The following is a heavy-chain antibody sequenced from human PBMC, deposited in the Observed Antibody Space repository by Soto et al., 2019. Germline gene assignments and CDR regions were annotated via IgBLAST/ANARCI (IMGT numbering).Heavy chain of an antibody. V-gene: IGHV4-4*02. CDR1: GGSISSNNW. D-gene: IGHD3-22*01. J-gene: IGHJ6*02. CDR3: ASWGYSYYGMDV. Sequence: QEQLQESGPGLVKPSGTLSLTCAVSGGSISSNNWWSWVRQPPGKGLEWIGYIYHSGGTNYNPSLKSRVTISVDKSKNQFSLKLNFVAAADTAVYYCASWGYSYYGMDVWGQGATVTVSS. CDR2: IYHSGGT.